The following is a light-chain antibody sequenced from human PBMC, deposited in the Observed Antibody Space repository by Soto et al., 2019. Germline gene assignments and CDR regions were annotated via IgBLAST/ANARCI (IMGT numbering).Light chain of an antibody. V-gene: IGKV3-20*01. Sequence: EIVLTQSPGTLSLSPGERATLSCGASQDVSNIYLGWYQQKPGQAPRLIIYATSSRAAGIPDRFSGGGFGTDFTLTINKLEPEDSAVYYCQQYGTWPLTFGGGTKVEIK. CDR1: QDVSNIY. CDR3: QQYGTWPLT. CDR2: ATS. J-gene: IGKJ4*01.